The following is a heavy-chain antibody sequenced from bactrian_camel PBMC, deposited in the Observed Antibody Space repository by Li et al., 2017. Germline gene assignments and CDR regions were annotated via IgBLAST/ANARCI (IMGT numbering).Heavy chain of an antibody. CDR1: GFTFSSSD. J-gene: IGHJ7*01. CDR2: IDKDGHT. V-gene: IGHV3S10*01. Sequence: DVQLVESGGGLVQPEGSLRLSCAASGFTFSSSDMSWVRQAPGKEREGLATIDKDGHTTYAPSVKGRFTIHEANDKNTLNLEMNSLAPEDTGMYYCAADSLTCDDIRTLRQHMDHWGKGTQVTVS.